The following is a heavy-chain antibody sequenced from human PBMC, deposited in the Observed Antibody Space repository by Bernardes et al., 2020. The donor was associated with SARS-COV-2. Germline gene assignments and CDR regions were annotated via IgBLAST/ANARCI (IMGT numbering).Heavy chain of an antibody. CDR1: GFTFSSYA. D-gene: IGHD1-26*01. V-gene: IGHV3-23*01. J-gene: IGHJ4*02. Sequence: GGSLRLSCAASGFTFSSYAMSWVRQAPGKGLEWVSAISGSGGSTYYADSVKGRFTISRDNSKNTLYLQMNSLRAEDTAVYYCAKDPAIVGASFGVRWGQGTLVTVSS. CDR2: ISGSGGST. CDR3: AKDPAIVGASFGVR.